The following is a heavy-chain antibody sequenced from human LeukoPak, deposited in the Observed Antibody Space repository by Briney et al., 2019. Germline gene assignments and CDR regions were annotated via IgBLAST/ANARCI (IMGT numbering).Heavy chain of an antibody. CDR1: GFIFHTYN. CDR3: AKDFNYHDSSGYLYYFDH. CDR2: ISSSSSTI. Sequence: GGSLRLSSAASGFIFHTYNMKWVRQAPGKGLEWVSYISSSSSTIYYADSVKGRFTISRDNSKNTLYLQLNSLRAEDTAVYYCAKDFNYHDSSGYLYYFDHWGQGTLVTVSS. J-gene: IGHJ4*02. D-gene: IGHD3-22*01. V-gene: IGHV3-48*01.